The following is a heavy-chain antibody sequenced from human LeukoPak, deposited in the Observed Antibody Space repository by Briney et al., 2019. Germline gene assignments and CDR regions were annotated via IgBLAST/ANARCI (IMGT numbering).Heavy chain of an antibody. Sequence: GGSLRLSCTASGFIFRTHAMSWVRQAPGKGLEWLSTITITDGGAYYIDSVKGRFTMSRDNSKNTLYLQMNSLRAEDTAVYYCTTEAWRPYLDYWGQGTLVTVSS. D-gene: IGHD3-3*01. J-gene: IGHJ4*02. CDR2: ITITDGGA. CDR1: GFIFRTHA. V-gene: IGHV3-23*01. CDR3: TTEAWRPYLDY.